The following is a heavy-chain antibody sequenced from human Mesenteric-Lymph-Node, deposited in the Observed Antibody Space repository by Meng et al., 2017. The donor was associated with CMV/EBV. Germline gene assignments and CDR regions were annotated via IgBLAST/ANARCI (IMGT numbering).Heavy chain of an antibody. CDR2: IYWNDDK. V-gene: IGHV2-5*01. CDR3: ALTYYDFWSGSYNWFDP. D-gene: IGHD3-3*01. CDR1: FSLSTSGVG. J-gene: IGHJ5*02. Sequence: FSLSTSGVGVGWIRQPPGKALEWLALIYWNDDKRYSPSLKSRLTITKDTSKTQVVLTMTNMDPVDTATYYCALTYYDFWSGSYNWFDPWGQGTLVTVSS.